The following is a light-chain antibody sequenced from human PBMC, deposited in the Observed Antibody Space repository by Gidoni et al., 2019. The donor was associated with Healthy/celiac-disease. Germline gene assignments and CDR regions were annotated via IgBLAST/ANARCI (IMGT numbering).Light chain of an antibody. CDR3: QQYYSSPYT. Sequence: DNVMTQYQDSLAESLGVRATNNCNSSQSVLYSSNNKNYLAWYQQKPGQPPKLLIYWASTRESGVPDRFSGSGSGTDFTLTISSLQAEDVAVYYCQQYYSSPYTFGQGTKLEIK. CDR2: WAS. CDR1: QSVLYSSNNKNY. J-gene: IGKJ2*01. V-gene: IGKV4-1*01.